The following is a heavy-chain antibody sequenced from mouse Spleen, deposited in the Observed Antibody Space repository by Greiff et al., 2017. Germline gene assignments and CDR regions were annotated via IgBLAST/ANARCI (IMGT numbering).Heavy chain of an antibody. Sequence: DVKLQESGPELVKPGASVKISCKASGYSFTGYYMNWVKQSPEKSLEWIGEINPSTGGTTYNQKFKAKATLTVDKSSSTAYMQLKSLTSEDSAVYYCARRGFYYYGSSPWYFDVWGTGTTVTVSS. CDR2: INPSTGGT. J-gene: IGHJ1*03. CDR3: ARRGFYYYGSSPWYFDV. D-gene: IGHD1-1*01. V-gene: IGHV1-42*01. CDR1: GYSFTGYY.